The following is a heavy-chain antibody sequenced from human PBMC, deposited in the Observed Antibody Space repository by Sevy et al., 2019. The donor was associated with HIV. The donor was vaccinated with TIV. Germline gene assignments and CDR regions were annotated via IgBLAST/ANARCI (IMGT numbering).Heavy chain of an antibody. D-gene: IGHD2-2*01. J-gene: IGHJ6*03. CDR2: IYTSGST. Sequence: SETLSLTCTVSGDSMSGYYWSWIRQPAGKGLEWIGRIYTSGSTYYNPSLKSRVTLSIDTSKNQFSLRLSSVTAADTAVYFCVHSSSHQPVHYYCMDVWGKGTSVTVSS. CDR1: GDSMSGYY. V-gene: IGHV4-4*07. CDR3: VHSSSHQPVHYYCMDV.